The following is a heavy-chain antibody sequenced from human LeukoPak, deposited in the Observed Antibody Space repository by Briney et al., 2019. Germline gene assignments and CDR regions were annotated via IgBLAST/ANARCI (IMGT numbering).Heavy chain of an antibody. CDR3: AGPRSGSGSYNRWFDP. Sequence: SETLSLTCTVSGGSISSSSYYWGWIRQPPGKGLEWIGSIYYSGSTYYNPSLKSRVTISVDTSKNQFSLKLSSVTAADTAAYYCAGPRSGSGSYNRWFDPWGQGTLVTVSS. V-gene: IGHV4-39*01. J-gene: IGHJ5*02. CDR2: IYYSGST. CDR1: GGSISSSSYY. D-gene: IGHD3-10*01.